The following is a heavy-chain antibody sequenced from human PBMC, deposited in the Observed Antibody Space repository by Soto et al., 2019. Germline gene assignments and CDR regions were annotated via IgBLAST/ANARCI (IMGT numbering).Heavy chain of an antibody. V-gene: IGHV4-31*03. CDR3: ARGIVGARYFDY. CDR1: GASISSTGYY. Sequence: PSETLSLTCTVSGASISSTGYYWSWIRQHPGKGLEWIGSILYTGNTYYSPSLKSRVTISVDTSKNQFSLKLSSVTAADTAVYYCARGIVGARYFDYWGQGTLVTVS. D-gene: IGHD1-26*01. CDR2: ILYTGNT. J-gene: IGHJ4*02.